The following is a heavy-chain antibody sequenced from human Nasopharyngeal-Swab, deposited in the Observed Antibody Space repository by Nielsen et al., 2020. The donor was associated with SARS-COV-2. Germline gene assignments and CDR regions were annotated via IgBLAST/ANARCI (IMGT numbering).Heavy chain of an antibody. Sequence: GGSLRLSCAASGFTFSSYAMSWVRQAPGKGLEGFSAISGSGGSTYYADSVKGRFTISRDNSKNTLYLQMNSLRAEDTAVYYCAKGGSAEWLAFSYYGMDVWGQGTTVTVSS. CDR1: GFTFSSYA. V-gene: IGHV3-23*01. J-gene: IGHJ6*02. CDR2: ISGSGGST. D-gene: IGHD6-19*01. CDR3: AKGGSAEWLAFSYYGMDV.